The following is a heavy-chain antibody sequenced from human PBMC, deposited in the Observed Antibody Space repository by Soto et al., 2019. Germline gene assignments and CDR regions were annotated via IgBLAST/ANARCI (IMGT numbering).Heavy chain of an antibody. D-gene: IGHD6-19*01. V-gene: IGHV2-5*01. CDR2: IYWNDDK. J-gene: IGHJ4*02. CDR3: AHKHKNSSGWPYFDY. Sequence: SVPTLVNPTQTLTLTCTFSGFSLSTSGVGVGWIRQPPGKALEWLALIYWNDDKRYSPSLKSRLTITKDTSKNQVVLTMTNMDPVDTATYYCAHKHKNSSGWPYFDYWGQGTLVTVSS. CDR1: GFSLSTSGVG.